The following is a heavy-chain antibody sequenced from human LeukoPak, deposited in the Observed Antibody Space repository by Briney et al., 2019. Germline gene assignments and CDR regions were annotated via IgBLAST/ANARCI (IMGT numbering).Heavy chain of an antibody. J-gene: IGHJ5*02. CDR1: GFTFSSYW. CDR2: INSDGSST. V-gene: IGHV3-74*01. CDR3: ARDPYSSSWSNWFDP. Sequence: GGSLRLSCAASGFTFSSYWMHWVRQAPGKGLVWVSRINSDGSSTSYADSVKGRFTISRDNAKNTPYLQMNSLRAEDTAVYYCARDPYSSSWSNWFDPWGQGTLVTVSS. D-gene: IGHD6-13*01.